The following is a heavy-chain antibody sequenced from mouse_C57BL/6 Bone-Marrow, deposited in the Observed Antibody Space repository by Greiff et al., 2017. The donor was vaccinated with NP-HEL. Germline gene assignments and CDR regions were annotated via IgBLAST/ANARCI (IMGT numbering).Heavy chain of an antibody. J-gene: IGHJ4*01. CDR2: INPNNGGT. CDR3: ARETYYDYDGAMDY. V-gene: IGHV1-26*01. Sequence: VQLQQSGPELVKPGASVKISCKASGYTFTDYYMNWVKQSHGKSLEWIGDINPNNGGTSYNQKFKGKATLTVDKSSSTAYMELRSLTSEDSAVYYCARETYYDYDGAMDYWGQGTSVTVSS. CDR1: GYTFTDYY. D-gene: IGHD2-4*01.